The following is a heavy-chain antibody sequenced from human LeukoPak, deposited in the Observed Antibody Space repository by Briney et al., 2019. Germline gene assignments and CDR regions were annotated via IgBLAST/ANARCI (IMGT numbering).Heavy chain of an antibody. J-gene: IGHJ4*02. D-gene: IGHD4-17*01. CDR3: AKDIDNGDYVVY. V-gene: IGHV3-23*01. Sequence: GGSLRLSCAASGFTFSNYTMSWVRQAPGKGLEWVSAIGSSGGPTYYANSVKGRFTISRDNSKNALYLHMNSLSAEDTAVYYCAKDIDNGDYVVYWGQGTLVTVSS. CDR2: IGSSGGPT. CDR1: GFTFSNYT.